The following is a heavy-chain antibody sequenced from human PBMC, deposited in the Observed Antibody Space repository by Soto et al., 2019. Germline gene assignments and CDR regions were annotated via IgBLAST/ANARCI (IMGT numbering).Heavy chain of an antibody. CDR2: ISKDGANH. CDR3: ARVLTYCFSTSCYRFSDY. Sequence: PGGSLRLSCAASGFTFSSYPMHWVRQAPGKGLEWVGIISKDGANHYYADSVRGRATISRDNSKNALYLQLNRQKPEDTAVYFCARVLTYCFSTSCYRFSDYWGQGTLVTVSS. D-gene: IGHD2-2*01. CDR1: GFTFSSYP. V-gene: IGHV3-30-3*01. J-gene: IGHJ4*02.